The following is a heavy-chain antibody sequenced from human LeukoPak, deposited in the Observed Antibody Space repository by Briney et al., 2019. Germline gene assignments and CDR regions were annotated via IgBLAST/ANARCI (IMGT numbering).Heavy chain of an antibody. J-gene: IGHJ4*02. CDR1: GFTFSAFW. D-gene: IGHD2-21*02. V-gene: IGHV3-7*01. CDR2: IKQDGSEK. CDR3: ARVRSDWDYFDY. Sequence: GGSLRLSCVASGFTFSAFWMSWVRQAPGKGLEGVANIKQDGSEKYYVDSVKGRFTISRDNAKNSLYLQMNSLRAEDTAMYYCARVRSDWDYFDYWGQGTLVTVSS.